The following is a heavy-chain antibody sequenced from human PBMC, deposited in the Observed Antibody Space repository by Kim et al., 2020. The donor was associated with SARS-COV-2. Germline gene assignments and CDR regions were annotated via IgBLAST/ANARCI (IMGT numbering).Heavy chain of an antibody. V-gene: IGHV4-31*03. CDR1: GGSISSGGYY. Sequence: SETLSLTCTVSGGSISSGGYYWSWIRQHPGKGLEWIGYIYYSGSTYYNPSLKSRVTISVDTSKNQFSLKLSSVTAADTAVYYCARDGASRITMVRGSYWYFDLWGRGTLVTVSS. CDR3: ARDGASRITMVRGSYWYFDL. D-gene: IGHD3-10*01. J-gene: IGHJ2*01. CDR2: IYYSGST.